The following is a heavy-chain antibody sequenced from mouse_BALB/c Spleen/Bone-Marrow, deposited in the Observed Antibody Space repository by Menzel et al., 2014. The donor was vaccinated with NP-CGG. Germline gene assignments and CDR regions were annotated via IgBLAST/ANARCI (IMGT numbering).Heavy chain of an antibody. CDR3: GIFGYYGYHDV. CDR1: GFDFSSSW. J-gene: IGHJ1*01. CDR2: INPDSSTI. D-gene: IGHD2-3*01. Sequence: EVKLVESGGGLVQPGGSLKLSCVASGFDFSSSWMSWVRQAPGKGLEWIGGINPDSSTINYTPSLKDKFIISRDNSKNTLYLQMSKVRSEDTAVYYCGIFGYYGYHDVWGAGTTVT. V-gene: IGHV4-1*02.